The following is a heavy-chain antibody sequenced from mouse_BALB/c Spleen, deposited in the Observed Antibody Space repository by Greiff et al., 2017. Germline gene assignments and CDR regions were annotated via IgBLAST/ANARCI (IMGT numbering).Heavy chain of an antibody. Sequence: VKLMESGPGLVAPSQSLSITCTVSGFSLTSYGVHWVRQPPGKGLEWLGVIWAGGSTNYNSALMSRLSISKDNSKSQVFLKMNSLQTYDTAMYYCSRAYGSSYWGQGTLVTVSA. J-gene: IGHJ3*01. CDR3: SRAYGSSY. V-gene: IGHV2-9*02. D-gene: IGHD1-1*01. CDR1: GFSLTSYG. CDR2: IWAGGST.